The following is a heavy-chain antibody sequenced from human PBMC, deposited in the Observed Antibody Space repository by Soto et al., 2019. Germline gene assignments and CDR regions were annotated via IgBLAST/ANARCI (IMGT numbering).Heavy chain of an antibody. CDR2: IWYDGSTK. Sequence: GGSLRLSCAASGFTFSSYGMHWVRQAPGKGLEWVTVIWYDGSTKYYADSVKGRFTISRDNSKNTLYLQMNSLRAEDTAVYYCARARGYGSGSEIDYWGQGTLVTVSS. CDR3: ARARGYGSGSEIDY. V-gene: IGHV3-33*01. J-gene: IGHJ4*02. D-gene: IGHD3-10*01. CDR1: GFTFSSYG.